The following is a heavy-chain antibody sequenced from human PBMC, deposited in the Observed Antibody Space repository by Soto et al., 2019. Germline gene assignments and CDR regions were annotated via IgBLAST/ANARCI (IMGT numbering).Heavy chain of an antibody. CDR3: ARDRNWGPDY. J-gene: IGHJ4*02. CDR1: GDSISSGGYY. V-gene: IGHV4-31*03. CDR2: IHYSGST. Sequence: QVQLQESGPGLVQPSQTLSLTCTVSGDSISSGGYYWSWIRQHPGKGLEWIGYIHYSGSTYYNPALKSRVTISLDTSKNQFSLKLSSVTAADTAVYYCARDRNWGPDYWGQGTLVTVSS. D-gene: IGHD3-16*01.